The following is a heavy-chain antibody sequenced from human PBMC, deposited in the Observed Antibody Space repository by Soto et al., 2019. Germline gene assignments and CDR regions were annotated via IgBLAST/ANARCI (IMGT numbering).Heavy chain of an antibody. CDR1: GGSIRSGGYN. J-gene: IGHJ1*01. CDR2: IFHTGNT. CDR3: ARDLGKLITPAQ. V-gene: IGHV4-31*03. D-gene: IGHD7-27*01. Sequence: PSETLSLTCTVSGGSIRSGGYNWSWIRQLPGKGLEWIGYIFHTGNTYYNPSLKSRVTISVDTSQNQFSLRLSSVTAADTALYYCARDLGKLITPAQWGHGVLVTVSS.